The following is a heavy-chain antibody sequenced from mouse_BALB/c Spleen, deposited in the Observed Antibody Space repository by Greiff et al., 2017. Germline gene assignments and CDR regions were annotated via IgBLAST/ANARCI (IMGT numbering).Heavy chain of an antibody. CDR3: SRSVATATWYFDV. V-gene: IGHV14-3*02. CDR2: LDPANGNT. D-gene: IGHD1-2*01. J-gene: IGHJ1*01. Sequence: VQLQQPGAELVKPGASVKLSCTASGFNIKDTYMHWVKQRPEQGLEWIGRLDPANGNTKYDPKFQGKATITADTSSNTAYLQLSSLTSEDTAVYYCSRSVATATWYFDVWGAGTTVTVSA. CDR1: GFNIKDTY.